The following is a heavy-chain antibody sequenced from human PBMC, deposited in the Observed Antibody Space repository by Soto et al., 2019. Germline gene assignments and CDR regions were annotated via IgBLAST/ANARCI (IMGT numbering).Heavy chain of an antibody. V-gene: IGHV4-30-4*01. J-gene: IGHJ4*02. CDR3: VRMKTGGSRPVDH. Sequence: QVQLQESGPGLVKPSQTLSLTCTVSGDSSKSADYLWTWIRQPPGEGLEYIGYIYYTGTISYKPSLPSRAAISLDTSKNQFSLKLTSATATDTAVYYCVRMKTGGSRPVDHWGQGTLVTVSS. CDR1: GDSSKSADYL. CDR2: IYYTGTI. D-gene: IGHD2-15*01.